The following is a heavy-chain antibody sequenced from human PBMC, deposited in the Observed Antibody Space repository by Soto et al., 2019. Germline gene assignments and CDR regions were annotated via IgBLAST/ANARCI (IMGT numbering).Heavy chain of an antibody. V-gene: IGHV1-18*01. CDR3: ARDENVVGPGCAFDI. Sequence: QVQLVQSGAEVKKPGASVKVSCKASGYTFTSYGISWVRQAPGPGLEWMGWISAYNGNTNYAQKLQGRVTMTTDTSAITDYMERRSLRSDDTAVYYCARDENVVGPGCAFDIWGQGTMVTVSS. CDR1: GYTFTSYG. CDR2: ISAYNGNT. J-gene: IGHJ3*02. D-gene: IGHD1-26*01.